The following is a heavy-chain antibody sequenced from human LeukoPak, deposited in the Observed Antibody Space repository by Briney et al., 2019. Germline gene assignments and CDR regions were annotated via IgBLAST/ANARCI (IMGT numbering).Heavy chain of an antibody. Sequence: PSATPSLPCGVSGGSFTDKFWGWIPPLPGKGPEWIGEVNHRGTINYNPSLKSRVAISVDTSKNQFSLKLSSVSAADTAVYYCARLHLWPENWFDSWGPGTLVTVTS. D-gene: IGHD3-10*01. CDR2: VNHRGTI. J-gene: IGHJ5*01. CDR1: GGSFTDKF. CDR3: ARLHLWPENWFDS. V-gene: IGHV4-34*01.